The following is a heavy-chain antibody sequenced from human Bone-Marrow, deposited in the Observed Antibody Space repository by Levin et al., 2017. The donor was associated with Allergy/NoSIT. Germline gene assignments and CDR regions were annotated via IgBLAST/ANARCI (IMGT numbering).Heavy chain of an antibody. CDR2: IYSSGNT. J-gene: IGHJ6*02. CDR3: AGLRSGYYYSYGMDV. CDR1: DGSISTDS. V-gene: IGHV4-59*01. D-gene: IGHD3-3*01. Sequence: SETLSLTCTVSDGSISTDSWTWIRQPPGMRLEWIGYIYSSGNTNYNPSLRSRVTISGDASKNQLSLKLSSVTAADTAVYYCAGLRSGYYYSYGMDVWGQGTTVTVSS.